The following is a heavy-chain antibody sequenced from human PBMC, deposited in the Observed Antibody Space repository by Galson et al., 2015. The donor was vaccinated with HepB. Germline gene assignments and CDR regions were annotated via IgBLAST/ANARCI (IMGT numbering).Heavy chain of an antibody. V-gene: IGHV4-61*09. CDR2: IYSSGST. J-gene: IGHJ3*02. CDR1: GSSIISNSYY. CDR3: ARGAGFCSSTDCYTEASDI. Sequence: TLSLTCTVSGSSIISNSYYWSWIRQPAGKGLEWIGHIYSSGSTTYNPSLKSRVTVSVDTSRNQFSLKLTSVTAADTAVYYCARGAGFCSSTDCYTEASDIWGQGTVVTVSS. D-gene: IGHD2-2*02.